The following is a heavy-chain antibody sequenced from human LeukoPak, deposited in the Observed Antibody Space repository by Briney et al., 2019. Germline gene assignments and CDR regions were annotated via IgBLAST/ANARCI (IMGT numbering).Heavy chain of an antibody. V-gene: IGHV6-1*01. CDR1: GDSVSSNSAA. Sequence: SQTLSLTCAISGDSVSSNSAACNWFIQSPSRGLEWLGRTYYRSKWYNDYAVSVKGRITINPDTSKNQFSLQLNSVTPEDTAVYYCARLFGGAFDYWGQRTLVTVSS. D-gene: IGHD3-10*01. CDR3: ARLFGGAFDY. J-gene: IGHJ4*02. CDR2: TYYRSKWYN.